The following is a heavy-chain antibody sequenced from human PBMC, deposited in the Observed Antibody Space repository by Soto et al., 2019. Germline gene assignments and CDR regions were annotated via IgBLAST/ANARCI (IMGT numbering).Heavy chain of an antibody. CDR3: ARNSGWYFDY. CDR2: IKQDGSEK. V-gene: IGHV3-7*01. J-gene: IGHJ4*02. Sequence: VQLVESGGGLVQPGGSLRLSCADSGFTFSSYWMTWVRQAPGKGLEWVANIKQDGSEKYYVDFVKGRFTISRDNAKNSLYLQMSSLRAEDTAVSYCARNSGWYFDYWGQGTLVTVSS. CDR1: GFTFSSYW. D-gene: IGHD6-19*01.